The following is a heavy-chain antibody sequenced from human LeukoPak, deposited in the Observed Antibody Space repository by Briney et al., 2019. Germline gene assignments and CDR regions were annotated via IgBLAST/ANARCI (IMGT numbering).Heavy chain of an antibody. J-gene: IGHJ4*02. V-gene: IGHV3-74*01. CDR3: TRGKVGATSDY. D-gene: IGHD1-26*01. Sequence: GGSLRLSCAASGFTFSSYWMHWVRQPPGKGLVWVSRINSDGSSTNYADSVKGRFTISRDNAKNTLYLQMNSLRAEDTALYYCTRGKVGATSDYWGQGTLVTVSS. CDR1: GFTFSSYW. CDR2: INSDGSST.